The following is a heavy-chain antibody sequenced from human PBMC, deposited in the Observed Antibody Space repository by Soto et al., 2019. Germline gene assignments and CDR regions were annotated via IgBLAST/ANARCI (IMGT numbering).Heavy chain of an antibody. CDR3: ARSPDPGHGAMDV. D-gene: IGHD3-10*01. CDR2: IRSKTYGGTT. V-gene: IGHV3-49*04. J-gene: IGHJ6*02. Sequence: PGPSLRRSCTASGFTSGDYGLSWVRQAPGKGLEWVSLIRSKTYGGTTEYAASVKGRSTISKEDSKSIAYLQMNSLKTEDTAVYYCARSPDPGHGAMDVWGQGTTVTVSS. CDR1: GFTSGDYG.